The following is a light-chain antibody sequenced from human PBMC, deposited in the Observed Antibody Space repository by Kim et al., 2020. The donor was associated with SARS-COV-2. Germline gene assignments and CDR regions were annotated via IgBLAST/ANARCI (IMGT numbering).Light chain of an antibody. Sequence: ELTQPPSASGTPGQRVTISCSGSSSNIGSNTVNWYQQLPGTAPKLLIYSNNQRPSGVPDRFSGSKSGTSASLAISGLQSEDEADYYCAAWDDSLIGVFGGGTQLTVL. V-gene: IGLV1-44*01. CDR3: AAWDDSLIGV. CDR2: SNN. J-gene: IGLJ3*02. CDR1: SSNIGSNT.